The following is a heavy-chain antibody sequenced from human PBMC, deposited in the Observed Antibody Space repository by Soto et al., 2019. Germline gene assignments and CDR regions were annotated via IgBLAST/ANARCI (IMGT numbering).Heavy chain of an antibody. V-gene: IGHV1-18*01. CDR2: ISAYNGNT. J-gene: IGHJ4*02. CDR3: ARDSSVKDYDFWSGYMSPDY. CDR1: GYTFNSYG. D-gene: IGHD3-3*01. Sequence: ASLKVSCKASGYTFNSYGISWVRQAPGQGLEWMGWISAYNGNTNYAQKLQGRVTMTTDTSTSTAYMELRSLRSDDTAVYYCARDSSVKDYDFWSGYMSPDYWRQGTLVTFSS.